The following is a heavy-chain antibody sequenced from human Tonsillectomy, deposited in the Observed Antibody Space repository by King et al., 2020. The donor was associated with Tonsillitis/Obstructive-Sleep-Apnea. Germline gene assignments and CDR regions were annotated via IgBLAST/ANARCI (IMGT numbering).Heavy chain of an antibody. CDR2: ISTSGLTI. D-gene: IGHD2-15*01. J-gene: IGHJ4*02. Sequence: VQLVESGGGLVQPGGSLRLSCAASGFTFSSYSMNLVRQAPGKGLEGGSYISTSGLTIYYADSVKGRFTISRDNAKNSLYLQMNSLRDDDTAVYYCARDIGFHQYWGQGTLVTVSS. CDR1: GFTFSSYS. V-gene: IGHV3-48*02. CDR3: ARDIGFHQY.